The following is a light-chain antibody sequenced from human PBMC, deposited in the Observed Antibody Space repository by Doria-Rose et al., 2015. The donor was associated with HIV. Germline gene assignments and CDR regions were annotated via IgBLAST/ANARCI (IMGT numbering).Light chain of an antibody. CDR3: QQYYNTPYT. CDR2: WAS. J-gene: IGKJ2*01. V-gene: IGKV4-1*01. Sequence: DIQMPQSPDSLAVSLGERATINCKSSQSVYYSSNNKNYLAWYQQKPGQPPKLLIYWASSRDSGVPDRFSGSGSGADFSLTISSLQAEDVAIYYCQQYYNTPYTFGQGTKLEI. CDR1: QSVYYSSNNKNY.